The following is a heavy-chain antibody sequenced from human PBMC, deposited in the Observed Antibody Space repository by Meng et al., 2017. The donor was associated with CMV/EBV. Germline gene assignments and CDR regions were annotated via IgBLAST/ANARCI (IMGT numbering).Heavy chain of an antibody. CDR2: IRSKANSYAT. D-gene: IGHD3-3*01. CDR1: GFTFSGSA. CDR3: ARENGVVGVEHFDY. J-gene: IGHJ4*02. Sequence: GESLKISCAASGFTFSGSAMHWVRQASGKGLEWVGRIRSKANSYATAYAASVKGRFTISRDDSKNTAYLQMNGLKTEDTAVYYCARENGVVGVEHFDYWGQGTLVTVSS. V-gene: IGHV3-73*01.